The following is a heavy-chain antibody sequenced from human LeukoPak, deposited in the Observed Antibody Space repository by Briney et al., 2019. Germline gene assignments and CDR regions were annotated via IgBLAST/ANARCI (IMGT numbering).Heavy chain of an antibody. D-gene: IGHD2-2*01. CDR2: INYSGST. Sequence: TSETLSLTCTVSGVSIGYTSYYWGWIRQPPGKGPEWIGNINYSGSTYYSPSLKSRATISVDTSKNQFSLKLSSVTAADTAVYYCARVALEYAAEYFQHWGQGTLVTVSS. V-gene: IGHV4-39*07. J-gene: IGHJ1*01. CDR3: ARVALEYAAEYFQH. CDR1: GVSIGYTSYY.